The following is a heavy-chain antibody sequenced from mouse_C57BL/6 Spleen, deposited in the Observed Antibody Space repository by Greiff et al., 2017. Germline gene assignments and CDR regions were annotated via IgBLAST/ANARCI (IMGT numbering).Heavy chain of an antibody. V-gene: IGHV2-2*01. CDR2: IWSGGST. D-gene: IGHD2-5*01. Sequence: QVHVKQSGPGLVQPSQSLSITCTVSGFSLTSYGVHWVRQSPGKGLEWLGVIWSGGSTDYNAAFISRLSISKDNSKSQVFFKMNSLQADDTAIYYCARGYSNPYAMDYWGQGTSVTVSS. CDR1: GFSLTSYG. J-gene: IGHJ4*01. CDR3: ARGYSNPYAMDY.